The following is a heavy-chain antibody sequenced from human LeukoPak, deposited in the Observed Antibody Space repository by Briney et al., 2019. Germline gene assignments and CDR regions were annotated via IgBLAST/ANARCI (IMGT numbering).Heavy chain of an antibody. V-gene: IGHV4-39*01. Sequence: PSETLSLTCTVSGGSISSGSYYWGWIRQPPGKGLEWIGSIYYSGSTYYNPSLKSRVTISVDTSKNQFSLKLSSVTAADTAVYYCARHEGWFDPWGQGTLVTVSS. CDR1: GGSISSGSYY. J-gene: IGHJ5*02. CDR2: IYYSGST. CDR3: ARHEGWFDP.